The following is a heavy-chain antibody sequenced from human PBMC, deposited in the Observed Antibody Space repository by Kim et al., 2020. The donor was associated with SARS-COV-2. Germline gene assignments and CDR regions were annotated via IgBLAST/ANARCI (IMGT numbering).Heavy chain of an antibody. J-gene: IGHJ4*02. Sequence: SGPTLVNPTQTLTLTCTFSGFSLSTSGLGVGWIRQPPGKALEWLALIYWDDDKRYSPSLKSRLTITKDTSKNQVALTVTNMDPVDTATYYCAHRTVWNDGGRFDYWGQGTLVTVSS. CDR2: IYWDDDK. CDR1: GFSLSTSGLG. CDR3: AHRTVWNDGGRFDY. V-gene: IGHV2-5*02. D-gene: IGHD1-1*01.